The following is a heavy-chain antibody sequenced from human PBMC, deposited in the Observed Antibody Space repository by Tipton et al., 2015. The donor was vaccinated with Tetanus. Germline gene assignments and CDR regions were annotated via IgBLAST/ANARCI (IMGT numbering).Heavy chain of an antibody. CDR1: GYTFTSYY. Sequence: QLVQSGAEVKKPGASVEVSCKASGYTFTSYYMHWVRQAPGQGLEWMGIINPSGGSTSHAQKFQGRVTMTRDTSTSTVYMELSSLRSEDTAVYYGARGPTVTTAHYYYGMDVWGQGTTVTVSS. D-gene: IGHD4-11*01. CDR2: INPSGGST. J-gene: IGHJ6*02. CDR3: ARGPTVTTAHYYYGMDV. V-gene: IGHV1-46*01.